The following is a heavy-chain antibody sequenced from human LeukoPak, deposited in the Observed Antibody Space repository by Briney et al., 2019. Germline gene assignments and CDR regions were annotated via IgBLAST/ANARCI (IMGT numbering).Heavy chain of an antibody. Sequence: PSETLSLTCAISGGSISSYYWSWIRQPPGKGLEWIGYIYYSGSTNYNPSLKSRVTISVDTSKNQFSLKLSSVTAADTAVYYCARGLRVGAFDIWGQGTMVTVSS. CDR1: GGSISSYY. J-gene: IGHJ3*02. CDR2: IYYSGST. V-gene: IGHV4-59*01. CDR3: ARGLRVGAFDI.